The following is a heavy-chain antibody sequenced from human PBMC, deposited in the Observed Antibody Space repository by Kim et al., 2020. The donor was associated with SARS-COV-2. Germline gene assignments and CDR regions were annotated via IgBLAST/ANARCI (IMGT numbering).Heavy chain of an antibody. V-gene: IGHV3-74*01. CDR2: INSDGSST. Sequence: GGSLRLSCAASGFTFSSYWMHWVRQPPGKGLVWVPRINSDGSSTTYADSVKGRFTISRDNAKNTLYLQMNSLRAEDTAVYYCARGSSGSYPRAFDIWGQGTMVTVSS. J-gene: IGHJ3*02. D-gene: IGHD1-26*01. CDR3: ARGSSGSYPRAFDI. CDR1: GFTFSSYW.